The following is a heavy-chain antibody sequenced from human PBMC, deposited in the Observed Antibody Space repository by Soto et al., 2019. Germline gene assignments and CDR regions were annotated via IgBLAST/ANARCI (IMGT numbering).Heavy chain of an antibody. CDR1: GGSISSGGYS. Sequence: PSETLSLTCAVSGGSISSGGYSWSWIRQPPGKGLEWIGYIYHSGSTYYNPSLKSRVTISVDRSKNQFSLKLSSVTAADTAVYYCVRVVANYYDSSGLYRIHNNFDYWGQGTLVTVSS. CDR2: IYHSGST. V-gene: IGHV4-30-2*01. D-gene: IGHD3-22*01. CDR3: VRVVANYYDSSGLYRIHNNFDY. J-gene: IGHJ4*02.